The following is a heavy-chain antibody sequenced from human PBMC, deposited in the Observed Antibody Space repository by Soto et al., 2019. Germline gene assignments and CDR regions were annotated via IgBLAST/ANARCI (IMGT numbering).Heavy chain of an antibody. CDR3: ARFWRDIVVVPAAMIADY. Sequence: SETLSLTCTVSGGSISSGGYYWSWIRQHPGKGLEWIGYIYYSGSTYYNPSLKSRVTISVDTSKNQFSLKLSSVTAADTAVYYCARFWRDIVVVPAAMIADYWGQGTLVTVSS. CDR1: GGSISSGGYY. CDR2: IYYSGST. D-gene: IGHD2-2*01. V-gene: IGHV4-31*02. J-gene: IGHJ4*02.